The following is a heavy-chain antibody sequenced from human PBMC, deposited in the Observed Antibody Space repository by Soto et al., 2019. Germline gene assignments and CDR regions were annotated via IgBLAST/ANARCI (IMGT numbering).Heavy chain of an antibody. Sequence: SETLSLTCTVSGVSISSNSNFWGCIRQPPGKRLEWIGSIFYSGTTYYNPSLKSRVAISVDTSKNQFSLKLRSVTAADTAVYNCLRNVFGSATTSFDSWGPGSLVPVSS. CDR3: LRNVFGSATTSFDS. CDR1: GVSISSNSNF. D-gene: IGHD3-3*01. V-gene: IGHV4-39*01. CDR2: IFYSGTT. J-gene: IGHJ4*02.